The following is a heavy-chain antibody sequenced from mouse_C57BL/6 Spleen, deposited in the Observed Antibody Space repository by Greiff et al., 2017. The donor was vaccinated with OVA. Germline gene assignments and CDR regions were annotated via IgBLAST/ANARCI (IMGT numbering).Heavy chain of an antibody. CDR3: ARFGGNYAMDY. CDR1: GYTFTSYW. D-gene: IGHD3-1*01. J-gene: IGHJ4*01. Sequence: QVHVKQPGAELVKPGASVKLSCKASGYTFTSYWMQWVKQRPGQGLEWIGEVDPSDSYTNYNQKFKGKATLTVDTSSSTAYMQLSSLTSEDSAVYYCARFGGNYAMDYWGQGTSVTVSS. V-gene: IGHV1-50*01. CDR2: VDPSDSYT.